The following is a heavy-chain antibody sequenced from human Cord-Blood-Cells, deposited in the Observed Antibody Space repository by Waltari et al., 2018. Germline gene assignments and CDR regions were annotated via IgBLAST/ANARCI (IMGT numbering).Heavy chain of an antibody. CDR3: ARESSYDAFDI. Sequence: EVQLVESGGGLVQPGGSLRLSCAASGFTSSSSWMSCVRQAPGKGLEWVANIKQDGSEKYYVDSVKGRFTISRDNAKNSLYLQMNSLRAEDTAVYYCARESSYDAFDIWGQGTMVTVSS. V-gene: IGHV3-7*01. J-gene: IGHJ3*02. CDR2: IKQDGSEK. CDR1: GFTSSSSW. D-gene: IGHD6-13*01.